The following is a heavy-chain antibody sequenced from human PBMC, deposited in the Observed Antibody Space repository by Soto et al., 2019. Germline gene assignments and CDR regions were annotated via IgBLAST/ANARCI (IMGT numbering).Heavy chain of an antibody. CDR1: GFAFGSYW. V-gene: IGHV3-7*05. D-gene: IGHD6-13*01. J-gene: IGHJ3*02. CDR3: ARDVSPGSSSMYLDAFDI. Sequence: EVQLVESGGTLVQPGGSLRLSCEGSGFAFGSYWMTWVRQAPGKGLEWVANIRGDGSKKSYLDSVSGRFTIFRDNAEHSLYLQMHSLRDEYTALYYCARDVSPGSSSMYLDAFDIWGQGTMVTVSS. CDR2: IRGDGSKK.